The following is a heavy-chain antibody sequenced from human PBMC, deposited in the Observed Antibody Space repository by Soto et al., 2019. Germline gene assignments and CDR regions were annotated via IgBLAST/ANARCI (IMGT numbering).Heavy chain of an antibody. D-gene: IGHD5-18*01. J-gene: IGHJ4*02. Sequence: ASVKVSCKASGYTFTGYYMHWVRQAPGQGLEWMGWINPNSGGTNYAQKFQGRVTMTRDTSISTAYMELSRLRSDDTAMYYCATGAYTYGYIFDYWGQGTLVTVSS. CDR2: INPNSGGT. CDR1: GYTFTGYY. V-gene: IGHV1-2*02. CDR3: ATGAYTYGYIFDY.